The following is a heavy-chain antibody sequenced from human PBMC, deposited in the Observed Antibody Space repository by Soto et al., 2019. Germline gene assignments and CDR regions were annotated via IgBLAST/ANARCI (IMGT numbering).Heavy chain of an antibody. CDR1: GGSISSSNW. CDR3: ARAMVNYDILTGYLGYYGMDV. J-gene: IGHJ6*02. V-gene: IGHV4-4*02. D-gene: IGHD3-9*01. Sequence: ASETLSLTCAVSGGSISSSNWWSWVRQPPGKGLEWIGEIYHSGSTNYNPSLKSRVTISVDKSKNQFSLKLSSVTAADTAVYYCARAMVNYDILTGYLGYYGMDVWGQGTTVTVSS. CDR2: IYHSGST.